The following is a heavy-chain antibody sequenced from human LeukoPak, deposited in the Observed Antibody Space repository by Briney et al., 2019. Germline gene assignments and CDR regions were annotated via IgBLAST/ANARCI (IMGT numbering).Heavy chain of an antibody. V-gene: IGHV4-30-2*01. CDR2: IYHSGST. D-gene: IGHD2-15*01. Sequence: SETLSLTCAVSGGSISSGGYSWSWIRQPPGKGLEWIGYIYHSGSTYYNPSLKSRVTISVDRSENQFSLKLSSVTAADTAVYYCARVTPWYFDYWGQGTLVTVSS. J-gene: IGHJ4*02. CDR1: GGSISSGGYS. CDR3: ARVTPWYFDY.